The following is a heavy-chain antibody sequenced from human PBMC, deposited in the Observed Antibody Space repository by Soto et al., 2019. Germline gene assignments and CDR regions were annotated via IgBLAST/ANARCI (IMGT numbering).Heavy chain of an antibody. J-gene: IGHJ4*02. CDR3: ARDLGRYFDWFYVDY. D-gene: IGHD3-9*01. CDR1: GFTFSSYS. V-gene: IGHV3-48*02. Sequence: PGGSLRLSCAASGFTFSSYSMNWVRQAPGKGLEWVSYISSSSSTIYYADSVKGRFTISRDNAKNSLYLQMNSLRDEDTAVYYCARDLGRYFDWFYVDYWGQGTLVTVSS. CDR2: ISSSSSTI.